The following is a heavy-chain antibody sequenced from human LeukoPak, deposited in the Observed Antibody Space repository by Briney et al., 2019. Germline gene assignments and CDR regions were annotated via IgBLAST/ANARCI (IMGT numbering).Heavy chain of an antibody. D-gene: IGHD3-9*01. CDR2: IIPILGIA. J-gene: IGHJ4*02. CDR3: VRDLRRYEILTGYATDY. V-gene: IGHV1-69*04. CDR1: GGTFSSYA. Sequence: ASVKVSCKASGGTFSSYAISWVRQAPGQGLEWMGRIIPILGIANYAQKFQGRVTITAGKSTSTAYMEQSSLRSEDTAVYYCVRDLRRYEILTGYATDYWGQGTLVTVSS.